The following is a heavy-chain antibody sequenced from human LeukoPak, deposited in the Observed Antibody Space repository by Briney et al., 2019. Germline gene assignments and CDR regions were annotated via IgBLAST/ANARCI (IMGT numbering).Heavy chain of an antibody. Sequence: SETLSLTCAVYGGSFSGYYWSWIRQPPGKGLEWIGEINHSGSTNYNPSLNSRVTISVDTSKNQFSLQLSPVSAADTAVYYCARVLKGSSWYGRTWGFDPWGQGTLVTVSS. CDR2: INHSGST. V-gene: IGHV4-34*01. CDR1: GGSFSGYY. J-gene: IGHJ5*02. CDR3: ARVLKGSSWYGRTWGFDP. D-gene: IGHD6-13*01.